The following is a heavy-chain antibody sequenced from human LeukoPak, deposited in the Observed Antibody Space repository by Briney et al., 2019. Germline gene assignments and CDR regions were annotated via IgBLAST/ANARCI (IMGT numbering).Heavy chain of an antibody. Sequence: GGSLRLSCAASGFTVSSKYMSWVRQTPGKGLQWVALIYSSGDAYTPDSVKGRFTISRDDSENTLYLQMDSLRAEDTAVYYCAIGYCVGAGSYGYLEYWGQGTLVTVSS. CDR2: IYSSGDA. V-gene: IGHV3-53*01. CDR1: GFTVSSKY. J-gene: IGHJ4*02. D-gene: IGHD3-10*01. CDR3: AIGYCVGAGSYGYLEY.